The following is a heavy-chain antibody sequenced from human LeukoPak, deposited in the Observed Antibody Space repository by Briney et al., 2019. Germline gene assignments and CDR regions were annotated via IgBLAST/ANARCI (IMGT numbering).Heavy chain of an antibody. J-gene: IGHJ4*02. V-gene: IGHV5-51*01. CDR2: IYPGDSDT. Sequence: PGESLKISCQGSGYSFASYWIGWVRQMPGKGLEWMGIIYPGDSDTIYTPSFQGQVTISADKSITTAYLQWSSLKASDTAMYYCARHNGADLDYWGQGTLVTVSS. D-gene: IGHD2-8*01. CDR3: ARHNGADLDY. CDR1: GYSFASYW.